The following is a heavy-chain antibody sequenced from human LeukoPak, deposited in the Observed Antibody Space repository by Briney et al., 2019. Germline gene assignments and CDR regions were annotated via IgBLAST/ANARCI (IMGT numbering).Heavy chain of an antibody. J-gene: IGHJ4*02. D-gene: IGHD3-10*01. CDR3: AKDYYYGSGSYYTEFDY. V-gene: IGHV3-23*01. CDR1: GFTFSRYA. CDR2: ISGSGGST. Sequence: EPGGSLRLSCAASGFTFSRYAMSWVRQAPGKGLEWVSAISGSGGSTYYADSVKGRFTISRDNSKNTLYLQMNSLRAEDTAVFYCAKDYYYGSGSYYTEFDYWGQGSLVTVSS.